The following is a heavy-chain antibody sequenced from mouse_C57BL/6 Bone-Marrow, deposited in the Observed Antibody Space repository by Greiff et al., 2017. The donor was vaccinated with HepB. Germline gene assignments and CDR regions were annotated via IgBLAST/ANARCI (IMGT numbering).Heavy chain of an antibody. J-gene: IGHJ3*01. CDR1: GYSFTSYY. Sequence: VKLMESGPELVKPGASVKISCKASGYSFTSYYIHWVKQRPGQGLEWIGWIYPGSGNTKYNEKFKGKATLTADTSSSTAYMQLSSLTSEDSAVYYCATSYGNYGAYWGQGTLVTVSA. CDR3: ATSYGNYGAY. V-gene: IGHV1-66*01. D-gene: IGHD2-10*01. CDR2: IYPGSGNT.